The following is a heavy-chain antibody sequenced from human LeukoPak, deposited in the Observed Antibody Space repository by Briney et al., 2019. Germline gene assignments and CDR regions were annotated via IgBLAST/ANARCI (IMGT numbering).Heavy chain of an antibody. CDR1: GFTFSSYW. CDR3: ARDIGRQLGYYYGMDV. J-gene: IGHJ6*02. V-gene: IGHV3-48*04. Sequence: GGSLRLSCAASGFTFSSYWMSWVRQAPGKGLEWVSYISSSGSTIYYADSVKGRFTISRDNAKNSLYLQMNSLRAEDTAVYYCARDIGRQLGYYYGMDVWGQGTTVTVSS. D-gene: IGHD6-6*01. CDR2: ISSSGSTI.